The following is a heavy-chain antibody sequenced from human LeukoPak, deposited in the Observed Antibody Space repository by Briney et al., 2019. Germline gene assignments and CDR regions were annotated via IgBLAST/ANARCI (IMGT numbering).Heavy chain of an antibody. CDR1: GFTFSSYS. CDR3: ARGLDSDYDFWSGEWWFDP. CDR2: ISSSSSYI. V-gene: IGHV3-21*01. Sequence: GSLSLSCAASGFTFSSYSMNWVRQAPGKGPEWVSSISSSSSYIYYADSVKGRFTISRDNAKNSLYLQMNSLRAEDTAVYYCARGLDSDYDFWSGEWWFDPWGQGTLSPSPQ. J-gene: IGHJ5*02. D-gene: IGHD3-3*01.